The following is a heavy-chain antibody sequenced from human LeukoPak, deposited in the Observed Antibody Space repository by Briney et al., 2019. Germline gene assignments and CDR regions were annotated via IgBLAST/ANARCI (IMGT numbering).Heavy chain of an antibody. CDR3: AKDRGLAAYYFDY. CDR1: GFTVSSYW. V-gene: IGHV3-23*01. D-gene: IGHD6-25*01. CDR2: ISGSGGST. Sequence: PGGSLRLSCAASGFTVSSYWMSWVRQAPGKGLEWVSAISGSGGSTYYADSVKGRFTISRDNSKNTLYLQMNSLRAEDTAVYYCAKDRGLAAYYFDYWGQGTLVSVSS. J-gene: IGHJ4*02.